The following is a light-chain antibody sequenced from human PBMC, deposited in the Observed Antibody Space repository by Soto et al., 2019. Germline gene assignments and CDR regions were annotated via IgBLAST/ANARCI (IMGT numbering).Light chain of an antibody. CDR3: QQTNSYSPT. J-gene: IGKJ1*01. V-gene: IGKV1-5*01. Sequence: DIQMTQSPSTLSASVGDRVTITCRASQSIDKWVAWYQQKAGKAPRLLIFDASNLESGVPSRFSGSGSGTEFTLTISSLQPDDFATYYCQQTNSYSPTFGPGTKVEV. CDR2: DAS. CDR1: QSIDKW.